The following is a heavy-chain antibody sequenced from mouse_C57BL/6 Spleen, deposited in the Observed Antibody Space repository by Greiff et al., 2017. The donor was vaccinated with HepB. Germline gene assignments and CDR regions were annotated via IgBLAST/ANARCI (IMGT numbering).Heavy chain of an antibody. CDR3: ARAREYDDGVAY. D-gene: IGHD2-14*01. CDR2: IYPGDGDT. V-gene: IGHV1-82*01. CDR1: GYAFSSSW. Sequence: VQLQQSGPELVKPGASVKISCKASGYAFSSSWMNWVKQRPGKGLEWIGRIYPGDGDTNYNGKFKGKATLTADKSSSTAYMQLSSLTSEDSAVYFCARAREYDDGVAYWGQGTLVTVSA. J-gene: IGHJ3*01.